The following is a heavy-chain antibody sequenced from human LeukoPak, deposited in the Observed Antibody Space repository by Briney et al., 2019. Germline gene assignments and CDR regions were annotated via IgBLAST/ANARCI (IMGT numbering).Heavy chain of an antibody. CDR2: IYYSGST. D-gene: IGHD3-10*01. J-gene: IGHJ4*02. CDR3: ARDLGQAGGGSGSHLRDY. CDR1: GGSISSSSYY. V-gene: IGHV4-39*07. Sequence: KPSETLSLTCTVSGGSISSSSYYWGWIRQPPGKGLEWIGSIYYSGSTYYNPSLKSRVTISVDTSKNQFSLKLSSVTAADTAVYYCARDLGQAGGGSGSHLRDYWGQGTLVTVSS.